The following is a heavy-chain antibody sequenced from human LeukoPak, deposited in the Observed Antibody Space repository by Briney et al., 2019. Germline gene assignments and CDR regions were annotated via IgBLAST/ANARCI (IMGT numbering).Heavy chain of an antibody. V-gene: IGHV3-30*02. CDR1: GFTFSSYG. CDR3: AKDPPVDCSSTSCYYYYYMDV. J-gene: IGHJ6*03. Sequence: GGSLRLSCAASGFTFSSYGMHWVRQAPGKGLEWVAFIRYDGSNKYYADSVKGRFTISRDNSKNTLYLQINSLRAKDTAVYYCAKDPPVDCSSTSCYYYYYMDVWGKGTTVTVSS. D-gene: IGHD2-2*01. CDR2: IRYDGSNK.